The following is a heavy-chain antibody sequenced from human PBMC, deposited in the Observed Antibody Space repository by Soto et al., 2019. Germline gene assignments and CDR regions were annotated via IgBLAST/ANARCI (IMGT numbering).Heavy chain of an antibody. J-gene: IGHJ4*02. CDR1: GGSISSYY. V-gene: IGHV4-59*08. D-gene: IGHD2-15*01. CDR2: IYYSGST. CDR3: ARRYGGSIDY. Sequence: QVQLQESGPGLVKPSETLSLTCTVSGGSISSYYWSWIRQPPGKGLEWIGYIYYSGSTNYNPSLTRXVXIXXDTSKNQFSLKLSSVTAADTAVYYCARRYGGSIDYWGQGTLVTVSS.